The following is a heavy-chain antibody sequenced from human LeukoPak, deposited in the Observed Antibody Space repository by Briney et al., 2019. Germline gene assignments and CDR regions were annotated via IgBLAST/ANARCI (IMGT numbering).Heavy chain of an antibody. CDR2: INHSGST. V-gene: IGHV4-34*01. CDR3: ARVSDWGHFDY. D-gene: IGHD7-27*01. CDR1: GGSFSGYY. J-gene: IGHJ4*02. Sequence: SETLSLTCAVYGGSFSGYYWSWIRQPPGKELEWIGEINHSGSTNYNPSLKSRVTISVDTSKNQFSLKLSSVTAADTAVYYCARVSDWGHFDYWGQGTLVTVSS.